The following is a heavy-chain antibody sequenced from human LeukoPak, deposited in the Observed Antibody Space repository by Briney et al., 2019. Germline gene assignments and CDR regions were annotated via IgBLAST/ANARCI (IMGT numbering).Heavy chain of an antibody. V-gene: IGHV3-30-3*01. D-gene: IGHD3-22*01. Sequence: PGGSLRLSCAASGFTFSSYAMHWVRQAPGKGLEWVAVISYDGSNKYYADSVKGRFTISRDNSKNTLYLQMNSLRAEDTAVYYCARDLGEASYYYDSTPDGWFDPWGQGTLVTVSS. CDR3: ARDLGEASYYYDSTPDGWFDP. J-gene: IGHJ5*02. CDR2: ISYDGSNK. CDR1: GFTFSSYA.